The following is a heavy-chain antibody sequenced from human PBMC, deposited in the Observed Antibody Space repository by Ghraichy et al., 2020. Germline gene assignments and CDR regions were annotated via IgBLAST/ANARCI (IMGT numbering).Heavy chain of an antibody. CDR1: GFTFTSYW. V-gene: IGHV3-74*01. CDR2: INSDGSST. Sequence: GGSLRLSCVASGFTFTSYWMHWVRQVPGKGLVWVSRINSDGSSTNYADSVKGRFTISRDNAKNTLCLQMNSLRAEDTAVYYCARGKYYFDYWGQGTLVTVSS. CDR3: ARGKYYFDY. J-gene: IGHJ4*02.